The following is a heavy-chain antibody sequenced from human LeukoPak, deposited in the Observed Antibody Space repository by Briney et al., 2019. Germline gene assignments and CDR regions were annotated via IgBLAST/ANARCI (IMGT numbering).Heavy chain of an antibody. CDR3: ARDTARITIFGVAKYMDV. J-gene: IGHJ6*03. D-gene: IGHD3-3*01. Sequence: SVKVSCKASGYTFTGYYMHWVRQAPGQGLEWMGWINPNSGGTNYAQKFQGRVTMTRDTSISTAYMELSRLRSDDTAVYYCARDTARITIFGVAKYMDVRGKGTTVTVSS. CDR1: GYTFTGYY. CDR2: INPNSGGT. V-gene: IGHV1-2*02.